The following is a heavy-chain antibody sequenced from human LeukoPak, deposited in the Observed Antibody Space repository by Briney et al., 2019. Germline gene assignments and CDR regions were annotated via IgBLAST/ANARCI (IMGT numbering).Heavy chain of an antibody. J-gene: IGHJ3*02. CDR2: INSEASDT. CDR1: GFTFSHFW. D-gene: IGHD4-17*01. Sequence: GGSLRLSCAASGFTFSHFWIHWVRQAPGKGLVWVSRINSEASDTIYADSVKGRFTTSRDNAKNMLYLQMNNLRAEDTAVYYCARMTTVTTEGIWGQGTMVTVSS. CDR3: ARMTTVTTEGI. V-gene: IGHV3-74*01.